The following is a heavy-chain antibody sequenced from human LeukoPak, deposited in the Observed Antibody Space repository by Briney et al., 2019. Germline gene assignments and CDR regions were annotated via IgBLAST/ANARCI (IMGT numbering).Heavy chain of an antibody. Sequence: SETLSLTCTVSGDSISGNYWTWIRQPPGKGLEWIGEIYHSGSTNYNPSLKSRVTMSVDKSKNQFSLKLSSVTAADTAVYYCARDWSYGGNLNQHYFDYCGQGTLVTVSS. CDR1: GDSISGNY. CDR2: IYHSGST. V-gene: IGHV4-34*01. D-gene: IGHD4-23*01. CDR3: ARDWSYGGNLNQHYFDY. J-gene: IGHJ4*02.